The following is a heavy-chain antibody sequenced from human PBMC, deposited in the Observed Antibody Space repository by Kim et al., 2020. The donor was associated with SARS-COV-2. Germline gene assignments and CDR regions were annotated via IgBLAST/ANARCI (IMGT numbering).Heavy chain of an antibody. V-gene: IGHV1-69*13. CDR2: IIPIFGTA. CDR1: GGTFSSYA. CDR3: ASSPTPNYGMDV. Sequence: SVKVSCKASGGTFSSYAISWVRQAPGQGLEWMGGIIPIFGTANYAQKFQGRVTITADESTSTAYMELSSLRSEDTAVYYCASSPTPNYGMDVWGQGTTVTVSS. J-gene: IGHJ6*02.